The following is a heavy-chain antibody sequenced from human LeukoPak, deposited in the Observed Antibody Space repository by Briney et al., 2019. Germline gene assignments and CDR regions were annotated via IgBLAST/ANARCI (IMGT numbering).Heavy chain of an antibody. Sequence: GRSLRLSCAASGFSFKDTGMHWVRQAPGKGPEWLTIIWYDGSTKYYADSVKGRFTVSRDNAKNSLYLQMNSLRDEDTAVYYCARDPGYSRPSSYGYFDHWGQGTLATVSS. V-gene: IGHV3-33*01. CDR3: ARDPGYSRPSSYGYFDH. J-gene: IGHJ4*02. CDR2: IWYDGSTK. CDR1: GFSFKDTG. D-gene: IGHD1-26*01.